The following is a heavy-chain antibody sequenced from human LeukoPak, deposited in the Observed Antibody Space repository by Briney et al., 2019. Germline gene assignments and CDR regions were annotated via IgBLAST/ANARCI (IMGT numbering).Heavy chain of an antibody. J-gene: IGHJ6*02. CDR1: GGSINSYY. CDR2: ISYSGST. V-gene: IGHV4-59*01. CDR3: ARLIAAADYYYYGMDV. Sequence: TSQTRSPTSTVAGGSINSYYWSCNRQPPEKGLEWIGYISYSGSTNYNPSLKSRVTMSIDTSKNQFSLKLSSVAAADTAVYYCARLIAAADYYYYGMDVWGQGTTVTVSS. D-gene: IGHD6-13*01.